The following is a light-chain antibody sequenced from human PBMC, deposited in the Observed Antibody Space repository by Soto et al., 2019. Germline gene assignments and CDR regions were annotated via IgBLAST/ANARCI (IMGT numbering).Light chain of an antibody. V-gene: IGKV1-6*01. Sequence: IQMTQSPLSLSSSVGDRVTIACRASQDIGKDLGWYQQKPGEPPELLISVASSLESGVPSRFSGSGFGSYFNLTISNLQPGDFATYYCLQDYNYPRTFGQGTKVEL. CDR2: VAS. J-gene: IGKJ1*01. CDR1: QDIGKD. CDR3: LQDYNYPRT.